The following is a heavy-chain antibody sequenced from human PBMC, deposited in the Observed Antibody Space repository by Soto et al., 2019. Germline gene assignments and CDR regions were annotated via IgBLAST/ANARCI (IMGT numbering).Heavy chain of an antibody. Sequence: QVQLVQSGAEVKKPGSSVKVSCKASGGTFSSYAISWVRQAPGQGLEWMGGIIPIFGTANYAQKFQGRVTXXAXEXXSTADMELGSLRSEDTAVSYCARVRPYKQWIASDYWGQGTLVTVSS. CDR3: ARVRPYKQWIASDY. D-gene: IGHD6-19*01. J-gene: IGHJ4*02. V-gene: IGHV1-69*12. CDR2: IIPIFGTA. CDR1: GGTFSSYA.